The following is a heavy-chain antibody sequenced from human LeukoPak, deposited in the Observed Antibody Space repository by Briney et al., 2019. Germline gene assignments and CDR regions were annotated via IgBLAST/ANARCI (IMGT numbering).Heavy chain of an antibody. Sequence: GGSLRLSCTASGFTFSNTRMTWVRQAPGKGLEWVANIKQDGSEKYYVDTVKGRFTISRDNAENTLYLQMNSLRVEDTAVYYCVRDWFGEFRWGQGTQVTVSS. D-gene: IGHD3-10*01. J-gene: IGHJ4*02. V-gene: IGHV3-7*01. CDR3: VRDWFGEFR. CDR1: GFTFSNTR. CDR2: IKQDGSEK.